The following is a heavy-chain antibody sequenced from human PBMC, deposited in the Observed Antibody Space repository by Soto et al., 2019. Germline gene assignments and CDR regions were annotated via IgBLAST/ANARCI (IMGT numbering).Heavy chain of an antibody. CDR1: GFTFSSYA. CDR2: ISGDGSST. Sequence: GGSLRLPCAASGFTFSSYAMSWVRQAPGKGLEWVANISGDGSSTYYADSVKGRFTISRDNAKNTLYLQMNSLRAEDTAVYYCARDQPYDYIWGSYRYPLDYWGQGTLVTVSS. V-gene: IGHV3-23*01. J-gene: IGHJ4*02. CDR3: ARDQPYDYIWGSYRYPLDY. D-gene: IGHD3-16*02.